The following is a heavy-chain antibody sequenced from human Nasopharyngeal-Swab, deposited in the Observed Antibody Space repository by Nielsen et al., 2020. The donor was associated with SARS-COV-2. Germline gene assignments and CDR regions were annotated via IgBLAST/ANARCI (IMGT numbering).Heavy chain of an antibody. CDR1: GFSFSDFY. J-gene: IGHJ6*02. CDR3: ARGHYGLDV. V-gene: IGHV3-11*06. Sequence: GGSLRLSCAASGFSFSDFYMSWIRQAPGKGLEWVSYIHTSGTYTDYADSVKGRFTISRDNAKNSLYLQMNTLRTEETAVYYCARGHYGLDVWGQGTTVTVSS. CDR2: IHTSGTYT.